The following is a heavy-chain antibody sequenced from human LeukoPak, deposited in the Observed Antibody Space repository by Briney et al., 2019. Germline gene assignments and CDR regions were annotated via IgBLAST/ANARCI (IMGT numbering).Heavy chain of an antibody. V-gene: IGHV3-48*03. Sequence: PGGSLRLSCAASGFTFSSYEMNWVRQAPGKGLEWVSYILNSGTTTYYADSVKGRFTISRDNAKNSLNLQMNSLRAEDTGVYYCARDPPDYWGQGILVTVSS. CDR2: ILNSGTTT. CDR1: GFTFSSYE. CDR3: ARDPPDY. J-gene: IGHJ4*02.